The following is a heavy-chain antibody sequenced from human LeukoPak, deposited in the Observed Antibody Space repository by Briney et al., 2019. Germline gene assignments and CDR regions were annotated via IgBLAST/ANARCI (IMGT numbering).Heavy chain of an antibody. D-gene: IGHD3-22*01. CDR2: IYTSGST. CDR1: GGSISSGGYY. CDR3: ARVWDYDSSGYYYGEDNWFDP. V-gene: IGHV4-61*02. Sequence: SQTLSLTCTVSGGSISSGGYYWSWIRQPAGKGLEWIGRIYTSGSTNYNPSLKSRVTMSVDTSKNQFSLRLSSVTAADTAVYYCARVWDYDSSGYYYGEDNWFDPWGQGTLVTVSS. J-gene: IGHJ5*02.